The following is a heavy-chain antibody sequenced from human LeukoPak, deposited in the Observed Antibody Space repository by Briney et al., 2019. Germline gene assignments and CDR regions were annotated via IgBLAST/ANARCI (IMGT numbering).Heavy chain of an antibody. CDR3: ARDRGGTGTLDY. CDR2: IIPILGIA. D-gene: IGHD1-1*01. J-gene: IGHJ4*02. V-gene: IGHV1-69*04. Sequence: ASVKVSCKASGGTFSSYAISWVRQAPGQGLEWMGRIIPILGIANYAQKFQGRVTITAGKSTSTAYMELSSLRSEDTAVYYCARDRGGTGTLDYWGQGTLVTVSS. CDR1: GGTFSSYA.